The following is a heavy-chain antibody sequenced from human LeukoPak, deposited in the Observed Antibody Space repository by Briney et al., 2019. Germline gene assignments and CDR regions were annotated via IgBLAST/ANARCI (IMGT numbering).Heavy chain of an antibody. Sequence: SGPTLVNPTQTLTLTCTFSGFSVSTNGMRVSWIRQPPVKALEWLARIDWDDDKFYSTSLKTRLTISKDTSKNQVVLTMTNMDPVDTATYYCARTPQRGTIFGVVPYYFDYWGQGTLVTVSS. V-gene: IGHV2-70*04. D-gene: IGHD3-3*01. CDR1: GFSVSTNGMR. CDR3: ARTPQRGTIFGVVPYYFDY. J-gene: IGHJ4*02. CDR2: IDWDDDK.